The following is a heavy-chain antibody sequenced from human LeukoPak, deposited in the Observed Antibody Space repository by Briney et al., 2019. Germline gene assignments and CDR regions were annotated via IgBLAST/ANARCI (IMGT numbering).Heavy chain of an antibody. V-gene: IGHV1-69*13. J-gene: IGHJ4*02. Sequence: ASVKVSCKASGYTFTSYDISWVRQAPGQGLEWMGGIIPIFGTANYAQKFQGRVTITADESTSTAYMELSSLRSEDTAVYYCARPGRRKIRTIAAAGDFDYWGQGTLVTVSS. D-gene: IGHD6-13*01. CDR1: GYTFTSYD. CDR3: ARPGRRKIRTIAAAGDFDY. CDR2: IIPIFGTA.